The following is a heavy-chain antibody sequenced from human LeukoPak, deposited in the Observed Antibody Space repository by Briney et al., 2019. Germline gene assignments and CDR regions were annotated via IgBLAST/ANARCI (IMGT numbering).Heavy chain of an antibody. J-gene: IGHJ4*02. CDR1: GYTFTGYY. D-gene: IGHD3-22*01. CDR2: INPNSGGT. V-gene: IGHV1-2*02. Sequence: GASVKVSCKASGYTFTGYYMHWVRQAPGQGLEYMGRINPNSGGTNYAQKFQGRVTMTRDTSISTAYMDLSRLRSDDAAVYYCARDDGGDISGYNTIDSWGQGTLVTVSS. CDR3: ARDDGGDISGYNTIDS.